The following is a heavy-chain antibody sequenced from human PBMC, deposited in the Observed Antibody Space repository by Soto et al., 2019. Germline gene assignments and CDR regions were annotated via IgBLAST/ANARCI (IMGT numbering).Heavy chain of an antibody. J-gene: IGHJ5*02. CDR1: GYTFTHND. CDR2: MNPGSGDT. D-gene: IGHD5-18*01. CDR3: ARMESFGSLNWFDP. V-gene: IGHV1-8*02. Sequence: ASVQVSCKASGYTFTHNDVSWVRQATGQGIEWMGWMNPGSGDTGYAQKFQGRVTMTRDISIATAYMELNSLTSEDTAIYYCARMESFGSLNWFDPWGQGTLVTVSS.